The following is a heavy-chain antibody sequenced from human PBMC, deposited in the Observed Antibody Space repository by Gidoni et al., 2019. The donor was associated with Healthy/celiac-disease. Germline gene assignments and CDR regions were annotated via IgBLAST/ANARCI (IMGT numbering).Heavy chain of an antibody. CDR2: ISYDGSNK. V-gene: IGHV3-30-3*01. CDR3: ARERSRVLWFGELRAFDI. Sequence: QVQLVESGGGVVQPGRSLRLSCAASGFTFSSYAMHWVRQAPGKGLEWVAVISYDGSNKYYADSVKGRFTISRDNSKNTLYLQMNSLRAEDTAVYYCARERSRVLWFGELRAFDIWGQGTMVTVSS. CDR1: GFTFSSYA. J-gene: IGHJ3*02. D-gene: IGHD3-10*01.